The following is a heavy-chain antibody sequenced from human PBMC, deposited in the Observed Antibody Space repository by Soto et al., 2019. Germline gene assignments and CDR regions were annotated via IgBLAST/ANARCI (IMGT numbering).Heavy chain of an antibody. CDR1: GDSISSSSGYY. D-gene: IGHD5-12*01. CDR2: INYSGYT. Sequence: SETLSLTCTVSGDSISSSSGYYWAWIRQPPGEGLEWIGIINYSGYTFYNPSLKRRVTISVDTSKSQFSLRLNSVTAADTAVYYCARHKSGSDWPDPCGQGILVTVS. J-gene: IGHJ5*02. CDR3: ARHKSGSDWPDP. V-gene: IGHV4-39*01.